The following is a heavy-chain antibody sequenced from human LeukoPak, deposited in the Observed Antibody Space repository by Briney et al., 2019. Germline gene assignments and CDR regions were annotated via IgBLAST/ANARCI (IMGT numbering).Heavy chain of an antibody. V-gene: IGHV4-59*02. D-gene: IGHD7-27*01. CDR2: IHHSGNS. CDR3: TRGHWGLQS. CDR1: GASVTNYY. Sequence: SETLSLTCTVSGASVTNYYWSWIRQSPGKGLEWISYIHHSGNSDYNPSLRSRVTTSLDTSKNQFSLNLISVTAADTAVYYCTRGHWGLQSWGQGTLVTVSS. J-gene: IGHJ5*02.